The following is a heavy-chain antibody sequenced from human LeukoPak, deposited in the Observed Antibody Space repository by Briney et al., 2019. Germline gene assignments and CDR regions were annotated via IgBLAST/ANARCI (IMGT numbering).Heavy chain of an antibody. CDR1: GFTFSNVW. J-gene: IGHJ4*02. Sequence: GGSLRLSCAASGFTFSNVWMTWVRQAPGKGLEWVGHIKNKADGGTTDYAAPVKGRFTISRDDSKNTMYLQMNSLETEDTAVYYYSTDVPFTAGGAIVYWGQGTLVTVSS. V-gene: IGHV3-15*01. CDR3: STDVPFTAGGAIVY. CDR2: IKNKADGGTT. D-gene: IGHD3-16*02.